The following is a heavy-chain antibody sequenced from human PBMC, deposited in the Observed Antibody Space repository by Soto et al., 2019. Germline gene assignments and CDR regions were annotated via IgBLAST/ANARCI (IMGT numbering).Heavy chain of an antibody. CDR1: GGSVSSGPYH. CDR2: ISYSGTA. J-gene: IGHJ4*02. D-gene: IGHD2-8*01. CDR3: MRSHGAY. V-gene: IGHV4-61*01. Sequence: QVQLQESGPGLVKTSETLSLTCTVSGGSVSSGPYHWNWVRQPPGKGLEWIGHISYSGTANYNPSLRGRVIMATDTSMNQFSLRLTSVTAADTAMYYCMRSHGAYWGQGALVTVSP.